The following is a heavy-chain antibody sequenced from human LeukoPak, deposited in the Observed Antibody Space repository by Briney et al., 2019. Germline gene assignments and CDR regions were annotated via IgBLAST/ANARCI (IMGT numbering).Heavy chain of an antibody. J-gene: IGHJ6*02. D-gene: IGHD1-26*01. CDR1: GGSISSGSYC. CDR3: AREKVGRYYYYYGMDV. Sequence: SETLSLTCTVSGGSISSGSYCWSWIRQPAGKGLEWIGRIYTSGSTNYNPSLKSRVTISVDTSKNQFSLMLSSVTAADTAVYYCAREKVGRYYYYYGMDVWGQGTTVTVSS. CDR2: IYTSGST. V-gene: IGHV4-61*02.